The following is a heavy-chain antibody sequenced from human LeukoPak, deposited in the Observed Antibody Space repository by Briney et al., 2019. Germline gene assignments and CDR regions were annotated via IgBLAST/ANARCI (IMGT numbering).Heavy chain of an antibody. CDR1: GYSISSGYY. J-gene: IGHJ6*02. V-gene: IGHV4-38-2*02. CDR2: IYYSGST. CDR3: NYYGSGSRLSRLDV. Sequence: SETLSLTCTVSGYSISSGYYWGWIRQPPGKGLEWIGSIYYSGSTYYNPSLKSRVTISVDASKNQFSLKLSSVTAADTAVYYCNYYGSGSRLSRLDVWGQGTTVTVSS. D-gene: IGHD3-10*01.